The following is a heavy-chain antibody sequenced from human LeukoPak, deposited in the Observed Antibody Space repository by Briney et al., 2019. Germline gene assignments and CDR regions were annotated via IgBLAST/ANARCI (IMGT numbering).Heavy chain of an antibody. J-gene: IGHJ4*02. CDR1: AASISRYY. CDR3: ASGSRYIVY. Sequence: SHTLSLTCPVAAASISRYYWSWIRQPPGKGLEWIGYLYYSESTNYNPSLKSRATISVDTSKTQCSLKVSSVTAADTAVYYCASGSRYIVYWGQGTLV. D-gene: IGHD1-26*01. V-gene: IGHV4-59*08. CDR2: LYYSEST.